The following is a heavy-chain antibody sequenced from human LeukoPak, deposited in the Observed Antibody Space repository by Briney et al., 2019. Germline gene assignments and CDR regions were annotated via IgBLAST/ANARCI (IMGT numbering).Heavy chain of an antibody. CDR2: IFSSGGT. CDR3: ATGGAYTSGWYNI. D-gene: IGHD6-19*01. V-gene: IGHV4-4*09. J-gene: IGHJ4*02. Sequence: SETLSLTCTVSGGSFGGFYWTWIRQPPGGGMQWIGFIFSSGGTNYNPSLKSRVAISTDTSKNQVSLRVTSVTAADTAVYYCATGGAYTSGWYNIWGQGTLVSVSS. CDR1: GGSFGGFY.